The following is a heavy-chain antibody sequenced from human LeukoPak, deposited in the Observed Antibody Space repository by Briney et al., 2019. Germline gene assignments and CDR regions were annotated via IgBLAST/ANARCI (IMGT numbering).Heavy chain of an antibody. D-gene: IGHD2-8*02. Sequence: SETLSLTCTVSGGSISSYYWSWIRQPPGKGLEWIGEINHSGSTNYNPSLKSRVTISVDTSKNQFSLKLSSVTAADTAVYYCARFPHPRVYWSYDMDVWGKGTTVTVSS. J-gene: IGHJ6*03. CDR3: ARFPHPRVYWSYDMDV. CDR1: GGSISSYY. V-gene: IGHV4-34*01. CDR2: INHSGST.